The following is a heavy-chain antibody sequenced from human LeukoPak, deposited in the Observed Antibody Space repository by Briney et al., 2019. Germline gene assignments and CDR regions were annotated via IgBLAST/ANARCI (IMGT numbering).Heavy chain of an antibody. V-gene: IGHV3-33*06. Sequence: GRSLRLSCAASGFTFSSYGMHWVHQAPGKGLEWVAVIWYDGSNKYYADSVKGRFTISRDNSKNTLYLQMNSLRAEDTAVYYCAKGRSSGADYYYYMDVWGKGTTVTVSS. CDR2: IWYDGSNK. J-gene: IGHJ6*03. CDR1: GFTFSSYG. CDR3: AKGRSSGADYYYYMDV. D-gene: IGHD6-6*01.